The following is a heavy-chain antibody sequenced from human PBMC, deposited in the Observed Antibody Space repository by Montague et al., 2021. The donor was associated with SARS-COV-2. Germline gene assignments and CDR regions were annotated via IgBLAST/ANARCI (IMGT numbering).Heavy chain of an antibody. CDR3: ARGVTYHYGMDV. CDR2: IYYTGNT. Sequence: SETLSLTCAVSDGSISSPNWWNWVRQPPGKGLEWIGEIYYTGNTNYNPSLKSRFTIFIDKSKNHFSLQPSSVTAADTAVYYCARGVTYHYGMDVWGQGTTVAVSS. CDR1: DGSISSPNW. V-gene: IGHV4-4*02. D-gene: IGHD2-21*02. J-gene: IGHJ6*02.